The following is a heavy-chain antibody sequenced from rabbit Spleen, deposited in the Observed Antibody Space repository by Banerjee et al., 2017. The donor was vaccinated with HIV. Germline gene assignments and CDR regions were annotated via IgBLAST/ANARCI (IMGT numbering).Heavy chain of an antibody. D-gene: IGHD1-1*01. J-gene: IGHJ4*01. V-gene: IGHV1S45*01. CDR1: GFSFSNKAV. Sequence: QERLVESGGGMVKPEGSLKLSCTASGFSFSNKAVMYWVRQAPGKGLEWIACINAVTGNSAYASWAKGRFTFSKTSATTLTLQMTSLTAADTATYFCSRDFDGVIGCTFGWWGPGTLVTV. CDR2: INAVTGNS. CDR3: SRDFDGVIGCTFGW.